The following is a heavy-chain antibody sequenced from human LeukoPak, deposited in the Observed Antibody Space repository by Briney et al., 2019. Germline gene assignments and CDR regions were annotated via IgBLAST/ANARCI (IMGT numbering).Heavy chain of an antibody. V-gene: IGHV3-23*01. CDR1: GLTFSSYV. CDR3: ATWRDGYNLLDY. J-gene: IGHJ4*02. CDR2: ITGSGDST. D-gene: IGHD5-24*01. Sequence: PGQSLRLSCAASGLTFSSYVMTWVRHAPGRGLEWDSGITGSGDSTFYADSVKGRFTISRDNSKNTLYLQMISLMAEDTAVYYCATWRDGYNLLDYWGQGTLVTVSS.